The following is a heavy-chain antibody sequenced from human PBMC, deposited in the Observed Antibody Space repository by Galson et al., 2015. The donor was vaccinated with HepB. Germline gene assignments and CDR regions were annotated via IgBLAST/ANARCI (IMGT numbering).Heavy chain of an antibody. D-gene: IGHD1-26*01. Sequence: SVKVSCKASGYTFTSYYMHWVRQAPGQGLEWMGIINPSGGSTSYAQKFQGRVTMTRDTSTSTVYMELSSLRSEDTAVYYCARGSRGEVGATIWFDPWGQGTLVTVSS. CDR3: ARGSRGEVGATIWFDP. J-gene: IGHJ5*02. CDR1: GYTFTSYY. V-gene: IGHV1-46*01. CDR2: INPSGGST.